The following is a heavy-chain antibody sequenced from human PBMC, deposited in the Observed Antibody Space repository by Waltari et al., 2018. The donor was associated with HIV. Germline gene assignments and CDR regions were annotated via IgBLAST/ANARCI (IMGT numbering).Heavy chain of an antibody. CDR2: IYNNGNT. CDR1: GFSINIGGSY. CDR3: ARGRKGYLGIEDFDS. V-gene: IGHV4-31*11. D-gene: IGHD2-15*01. J-gene: IGHJ4*02. Sequence: QVQLQESGPGLLRPSQTLSLTSAVPGFSINIGGSYWSWVRQHPRTGLEWIGHIYNNGNTYYNPSLQSRVTISLDTSQHQFSLRLNSVTAADNGVYYCARGRKGYLGIEDFDSWGQGTLVTVTS.